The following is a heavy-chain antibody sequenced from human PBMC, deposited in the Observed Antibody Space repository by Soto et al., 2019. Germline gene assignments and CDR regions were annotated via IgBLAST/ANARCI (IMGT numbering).Heavy chain of an antibody. D-gene: IGHD6-19*01. Sequence: PAETLSLTCAFSGGAISGFYWRLIRHPPGKGLEWIGEIFQSGSTNYTPSLESRVTISVDKSKNQFSLTLTSVTAADTAVYFCARGRGRYSSGWSWFDPWGQGILVTVSS. J-gene: IGHJ5*02. V-gene: IGHV4-34*01. CDR1: GGAISGFY. CDR3: ARGRGRYSSGWSWFDP. CDR2: IFQSGST.